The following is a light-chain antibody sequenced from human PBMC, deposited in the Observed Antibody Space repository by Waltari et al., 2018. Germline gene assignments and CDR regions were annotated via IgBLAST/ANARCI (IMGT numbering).Light chain of an antibody. CDR2: DAS. Sequence: EIVLTQSPGTLSLSPGERATLSCRASQSVGRSLDWYQPKPGQAPRLLIDDASKRATGIPVRVSGSGSGTDFSLTISRLEPEDFAVYYCQMYVRLPVTFGQGTKVEIK. V-gene: IGKV3-20*01. CDR1: QSVGRS. J-gene: IGKJ1*01. CDR3: QMYVRLPVT.